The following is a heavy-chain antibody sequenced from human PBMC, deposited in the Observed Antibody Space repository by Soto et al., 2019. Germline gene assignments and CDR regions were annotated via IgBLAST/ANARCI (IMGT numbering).Heavy chain of an antibody. CDR2: IKHDGSVK. CDR1: GFSFNSYW. Sequence: SGGSLRLSCAASGFSFNSYWMTWVRQAPGKGLEWVANIKHDGSVKYYVDSVKGRFTISRDNAKSSLYLQVNSLRAEDTAVYYCARDRGPWGPHYYFNYWGLGTLVTVSS. V-gene: IGHV3-7*01. CDR3: ARDRGPWGPHYYFNY. J-gene: IGHJ4*02. D-gene: IGHD1-26*01.